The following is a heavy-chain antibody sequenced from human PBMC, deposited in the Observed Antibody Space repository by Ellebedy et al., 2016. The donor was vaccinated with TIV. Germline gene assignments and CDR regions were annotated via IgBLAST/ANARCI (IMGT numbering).Heavy chain of an antibody. CDR3: ARVRTPIYYGSGRFNHFDHYMDV. J-gene: IGHJ6*03. CDR1: DVSFTGNY. D-gene: IGHD3-10*01. Sequence: SETLSLXXVVSDVSFTGNYWSWIRQSPGKGLEWIGEVGHGGDTNYNPSLKSRVTISLDTSKSQFYLRLSFATAADTAVYFCARVRTPIYYGSGRFNHFDHYMDVWGDGTTVTVSS. CDR2: VGHGGDT. V-gene: IGHV4-34*01.